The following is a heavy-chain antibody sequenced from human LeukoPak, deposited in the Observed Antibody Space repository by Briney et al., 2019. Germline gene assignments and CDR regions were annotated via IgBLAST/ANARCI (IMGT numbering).Heavy chain of an antibody. CDR2: ISHDGSES. D-gene: IGHD1-26*01. CDR1: GFTFSSYA. Sequence: GGSLRLSCAASGFTFSSYAMSWVRQAPGKGLEWVSFISHDGSESFHTESVKGRFTISRDNFKNTVDLQVSGLKEEDTAVYYCARDWGQRGVGATLANWGQGTLVIVSS. V-gene: IGHV3-30-3*01. J-gene: IGHJ4*02. CDR3: ARDWGQRGVGATLAN.